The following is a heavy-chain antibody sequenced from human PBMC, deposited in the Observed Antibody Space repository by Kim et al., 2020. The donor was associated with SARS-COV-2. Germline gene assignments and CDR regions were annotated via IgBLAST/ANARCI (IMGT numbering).Heavy chain of an antibody. Sequence: GGSLRLSCVVSGLTFSTYGMHWVRQAPGKGLDWVAGVSYDGNKQHYADSVRGRFTISRDNSMNTMYLQMSSLRVEDTAQYYCATGYYYESSSYAYWGQGTLVAVSS. CDR2: VSYDGNKQ. CDR1: GLTFSTYG. D-gene: IGHD3-22*01. V-gene: IGHV3-30*03. CDR3: ATGYYYESSSYAY. J-gene: IGHJ4*02.